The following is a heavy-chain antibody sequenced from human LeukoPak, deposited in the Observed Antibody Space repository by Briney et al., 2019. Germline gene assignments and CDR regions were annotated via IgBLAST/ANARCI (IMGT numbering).Heavy chain of an antibody. Sequence: PSETLSLTCTVSGGSVSSGTYYWSWIRQHPWKGLEWIGYIYYSGSTYYNPSLKSRITMSVEMSKNQFSLKLSSVTAADTAVYYCARVRAVVTAYWYFDLWGRGTLVTVSS. V-gene: IGHV4-31*03. CDR2: IYYSGST. J-gene: IGHJ2*01. CDR1: GGSVSSGTYY. D-gene: IGHD2-21*02. CDR3: ARVRAVVTAYWYFDL.